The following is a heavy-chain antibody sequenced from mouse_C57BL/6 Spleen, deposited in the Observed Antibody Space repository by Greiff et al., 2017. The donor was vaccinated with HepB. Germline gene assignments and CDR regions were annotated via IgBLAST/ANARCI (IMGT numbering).Heavy chain of an antibody. CDR3: AEDYGSSPFAY. J-gene: IGHJ3*01. D-gene: IGHD1-1*01. CDR1: GFTFTDYY. CDR2: VYPYNGGT. V-gene: IGHV1-36*01. Sequence: EVQLQQSGPVLVKPGPSVKISCKASGFTFTDYYMHWVKQSHGKSLEWIGLVYPYNGGTSYNQKFKGKATLTVDTSSSTAYMALNSLTSEYSAFYCGAEDYGSSPFAYWGQGTLVTVSA.